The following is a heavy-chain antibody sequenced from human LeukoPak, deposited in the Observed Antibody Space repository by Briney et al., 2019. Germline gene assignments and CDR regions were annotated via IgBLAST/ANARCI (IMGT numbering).Heavy chain of an antibody. CDR2: IIPIFGTA. D-gene: IGHD2-15*01. Sequence: ASVKVSCKASGGTFSSYAISWVRQSPGQGLEWMGGIIPIFGTANYAQKFQGRVTITTDESTSTAYMELSSLRSEDTAVYYCARGGRRDIGVGPFDPWGQGTLVTVSS. V-gene: IGHV1-69*05. J-gene: IGHJ5*02. CDR3: ARGGRRDIGVGPFDP. CDR1: GGTFSSYA.